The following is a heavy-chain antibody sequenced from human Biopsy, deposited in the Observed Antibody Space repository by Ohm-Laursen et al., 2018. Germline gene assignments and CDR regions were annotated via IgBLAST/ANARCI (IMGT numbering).Heavy chain of an antibody. CDR2: IDSSAAST. J-gene: IGHJ4*02. V-gene: IGHV3-23*01. CDR3: ASDLNGDPSAFNY. Sequence: GSLRLSCSASGFTFKNYAMNWVRQAPGKGLDWVSSIDSSAASTFYAYSVKGRFTISRDNSKNTLFLQMNSLRAADTAIYYCASDLNGDPSAFNYWGQGTPVTVSS. D-gene: IGHD2-21*02. CDR1: GFTFKNYA.